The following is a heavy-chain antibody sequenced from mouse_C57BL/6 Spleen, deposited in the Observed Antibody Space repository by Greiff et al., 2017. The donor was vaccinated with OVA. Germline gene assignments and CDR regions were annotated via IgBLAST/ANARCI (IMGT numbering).Heavy chain of an antibody. V-gene: IGHV1-82*01. Sequence: VQLQQSGPELVKPGASVKISCKASGYAFSSSWMNWVKQRPGKGLEWIGRIYPGDGDTNYNGKFKGKATLTADKSSSTAYMQLSSLTSEDSAVYFCAVTDFDDWGQGTTLTVSS. J-gene: IGHJ2*01. D-gene: IGHD2-1*01. CDR2: IYPGDGDT. CDR3: AVTDFDD. CDR1: GYAFSSSW.